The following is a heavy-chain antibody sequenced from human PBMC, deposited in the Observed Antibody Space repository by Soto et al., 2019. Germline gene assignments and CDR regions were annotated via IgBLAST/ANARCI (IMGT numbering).Heavy chain of an antibody. CDR2: IYHSGST. Sequence: QLQLQESGPGLVKPSETLSLTCTVSNGSISSAIYYWGWIRQPPGKGLEWIGSIYHSGSTYYNPSLQGRVTISVDTSKNPCALKLSSVTAADTAVYFCAGRSSLASVQVYFGEISNYNWFDPWGQGTLVTVSS. V-gene: IGHV4-39*01. J-gene: IGHJ5*02. CDR1: NGSISSAIYY. D-gene: IGHD3-10*01. CDR3: AGRSSLASVQVYFGEISNYNWFDP.